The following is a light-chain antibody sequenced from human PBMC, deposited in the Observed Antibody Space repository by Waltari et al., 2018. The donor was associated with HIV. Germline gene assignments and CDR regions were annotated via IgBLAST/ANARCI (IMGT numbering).Light chain of an antibody. V-gene: IGLV1-51*01. Sequence: QPVLTQPPSVSAAPGRSVTITCSGSTSNIETNYVSRYQQIPGTAPKLLIYDNKKRPSGIPERFSGSKSATSATLGITGLQTGDEAEYFCGTWDSSLNTPVFGGGSRLTVL. CDR2: DNK. CDR1: TSNIETNY. J-gene: IGLJ2*01. CDR3: GTWDSSLNTPV.